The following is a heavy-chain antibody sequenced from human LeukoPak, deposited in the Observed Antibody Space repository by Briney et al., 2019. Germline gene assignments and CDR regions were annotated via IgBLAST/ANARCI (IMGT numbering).Heavy chain of an antibody. Sequence: PSETLSLTCTVSGASISGDSNFFRGWIRQPPGKGLDWIGIIYYSGTTYYNPSLESRVTIFVDTSKNLFSLRLTSVTAADTAVYYCARHRRVTNWYVDFWGQGTLLTVSS. D-gene: IGHD1-1*01. CDR2: IYYSGTT. J-gene: IGHJ4*02. CDR1: GASISGDSNFF. CDR3: ARHRRVTNWYVDF. V-gene: IGHV4-39*01.